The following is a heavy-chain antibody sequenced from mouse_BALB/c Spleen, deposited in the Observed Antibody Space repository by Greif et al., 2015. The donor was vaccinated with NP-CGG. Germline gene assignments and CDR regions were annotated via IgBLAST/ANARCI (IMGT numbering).Heavy chain of an antibody. J-gene: IGHJ3*01. CDR2: IYWDDDK. D-gene: IGHD1-2*01. V-gene: IGHV8-12*01. Sequence: QVTLKVCGPGILQPSQTLSLTCSFSGFSLSTSGMGVSWIRQPSGKGLEWLAHIYWDDDKRYNPSLKSRLTISKDTSRNQVFLKITSVDTADTATYYCARREANSLLRGFAYWGQGTLVTVSA. CDR1: GFSLSTSGMG. CDR3: ARREANSLLRGFAY.